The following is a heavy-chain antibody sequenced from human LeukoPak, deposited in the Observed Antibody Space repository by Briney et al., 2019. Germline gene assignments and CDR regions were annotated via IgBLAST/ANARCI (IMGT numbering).Heavy chain of an antibody. CDR3: ARHLVPAAPGWYFDL. V-gene: IGHV4-34*01. D-gene: IGHD2-2*01. Sequence: GSLRLSCAASGLTFRNAWMTWVRQAPGKGLEWIGEINHSGSTNYNPSLKSRVTISVDTSKNQFSLKLSSVTAADTAVYYCARHLVPAAPGWYFDLWGRGTLVTVSS. CDR1: GLTFRNAW. CDR2: INHSGST. J-gene: IGHJ2*01.